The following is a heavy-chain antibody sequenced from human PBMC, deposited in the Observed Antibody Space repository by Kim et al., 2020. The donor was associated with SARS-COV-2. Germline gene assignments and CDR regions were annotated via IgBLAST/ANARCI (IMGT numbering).Heavy chain of an antibody. CDR2: INPNSGGT. Sequence: ASVKVSCKASGYTFTGYYMHWVRQAPGQGLEWMGWINPNSGGTNYAQKFQGRVTMTRDTSISTAYMELSRLRSDDTAVYYCARDWGNIVATFPRLSGWFDPWGQGTLVTVSS. D-gene: IGHD5-12*01. CDR1: GYTFTGYY. CDR3: ARDWGNIVATFPRLSGWFDP. J-gene: IGHJ5*02. V-gene: IGHV1-2*02.